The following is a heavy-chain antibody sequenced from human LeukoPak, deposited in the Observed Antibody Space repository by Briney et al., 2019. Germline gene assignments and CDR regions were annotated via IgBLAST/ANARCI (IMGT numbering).Heavy chain of an antibody. CDR3: AKATVFYYYYYYMDV. V-gene: IGHV3-23*01. CDR1: GFTFSSYA. D-gene: IGHD4-11*01. CDR2: ISGSGGST. J-gene: IGHJ6*03. Sequence: GGSLRLSCAASGFTFSSYAMSWVRQAPGKGLEWVSAISGSGGSTYYADSVKGRFTISRDNSKNTLYLQMNSLRAEDTAVYYCAKATVFYYYYYYMDVWGKGTTVTVSS.